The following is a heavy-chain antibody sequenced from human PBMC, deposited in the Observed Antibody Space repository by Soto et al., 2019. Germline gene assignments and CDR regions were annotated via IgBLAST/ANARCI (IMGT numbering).Heavy chain of an antibody. CDR2: IYYSGST. CDR1: GGSISSGGYY. CDR3: ARLDSGYDRHLPYYYYGMDV. Sequence: QVQLQESGPGLVKPSQTLSLTCTVSGGSISSGGYYWSWIRQHPGKGLEWIGYIYYSGSTYYNPALKSRVTLSVDTSKNQFSLKLSSVTAADTAVYYCARLDSGYDRHLPYYYYGMDVWGQGTTVTVSS. D-gene: IGHD5-12*01. J-gene: IGHJ6*02. V-gene: IGHV4-31*03.